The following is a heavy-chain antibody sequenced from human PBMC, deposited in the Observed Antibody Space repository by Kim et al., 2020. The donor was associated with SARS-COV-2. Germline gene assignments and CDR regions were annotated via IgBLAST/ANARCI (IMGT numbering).Heavy chain of an antibody. D-gene: IGHD3-16*02. V-gene: IGHV1-46*01. CDR3: AREGGSLKHFDY. Sequence: TNHAQRFRGRVTVTRGKSTSTLYMEWTSLRSEDTAVYYCAREGGSLKHFDYWGQGTLVTVSS. CDR2: T. J-gene: IGHJ4*02.